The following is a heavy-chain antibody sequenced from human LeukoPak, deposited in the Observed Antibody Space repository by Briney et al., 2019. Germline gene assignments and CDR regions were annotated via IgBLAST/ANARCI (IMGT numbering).Heavy chain of an antibody. D-gene: IGHD3-22*01. CDR1: GGSISSSSYY. J-gene: IGHJ3*02. CDR2: IYYSGST. V-gene: IGHV4-39*01. Sequence: SETLSLTCTVSGGSISSSSYYWFWIRQPPGKGLEWIGIIYYSGSTYYNPSLKSRLMISLDTSKNQFSLKLSSVTAADTAVYYCAFLYYYHSSGRKRAFDNWAQGTMVTVSS. CDR3: AFLYYYHSSGRKRAFDN.